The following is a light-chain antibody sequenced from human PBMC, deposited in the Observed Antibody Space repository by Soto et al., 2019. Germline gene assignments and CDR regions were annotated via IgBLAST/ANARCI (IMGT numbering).Light chain of an antibody. J-gene: IGKJ5*01. Sequence: EIVLTQSPATLSVSPGERATLFCRASQSVSSYLAWYQQKPGQAPRLLIYGASSRATGIPDRFSGSGSGTDFTLTISRLEPEDFAVYYCQQYGSSPPDTFGQGTRLEIK. CDR2: GAS. V-gene: IGKV3-20*01. CDR1: QSVSSY. CDR3: QQYGSSPPDT.